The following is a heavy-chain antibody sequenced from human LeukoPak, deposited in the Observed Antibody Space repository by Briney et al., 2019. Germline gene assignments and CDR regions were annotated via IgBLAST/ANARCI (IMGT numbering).Heavy chain of an antibody. V-gene: IGHV4-39*01. CDR1: GGSISSSSYY. Sequence: SETLSLTCTVSGGSISSSSYYWGWIRQPPGKGLEWIGSIYYSGSTYYNPSLKSRVTISVDTSKNQFSLKLSSVTAADTAVYYCARHPRYCSGGSCYAGAFDIWGQGTMVTVSS. J-gene: IGHJ3*02. D-gene: IGHD2-15*01. CDR3: ARHPRYCSGGSCYAGAFDI. CDR2: IYYSGST.